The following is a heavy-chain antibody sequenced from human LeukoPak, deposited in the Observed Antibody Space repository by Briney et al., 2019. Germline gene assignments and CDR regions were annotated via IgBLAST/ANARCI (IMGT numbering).Heavy chain of an antibody. V-gene: IGHV4-30-2*01. J-gene: IGHJ4*02. CDR1: GGSISSGGYY. Sequence: PSQTLSLTCTVSGGSISSGGYYWSWIRQPPGKGLEWIGYIYHSGSTYYNPSLKSRVTISVDRSKNQFSLKLSSVTAADTAIYYCARLVWGWSYFDYWGQGTLVTVSS. CDR2: IYHSGST. CDR3: ARLVWGWSYFDY. D-gene: IGHD7-27*01.